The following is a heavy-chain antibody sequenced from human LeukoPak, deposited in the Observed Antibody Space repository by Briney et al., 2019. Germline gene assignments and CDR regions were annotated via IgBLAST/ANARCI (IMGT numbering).Heavy chain of an antibody. CDR3: ARDVPVDDVFDL. V-gene: IGHV3-74*01. CDR2: INNDGSTT. Sequence: GGSVRLSCAASGFTFSSYWMYWVRQAPGKGLVWVSRINNDGSTTTYADSVKGRFTISRDNAKNTLYMQMNSLRAEDTAVYYCARDVPVDDVFDLWGQGTVVTVSS. CDR1: GFTFSSYW. J-gene: IGHJ3*01.